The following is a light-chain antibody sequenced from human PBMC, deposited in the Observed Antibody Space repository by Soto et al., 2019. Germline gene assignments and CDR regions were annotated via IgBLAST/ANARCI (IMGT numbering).Light chain of an antibody. V-gene: IGLV1-47*01. CDR2: RNN. J-gene: IGLJ2*01. Sequence: QSVLTQPPSASGTPGQRVTISWSGSSSNIGSNYVYWYQQLPGTAPKLLIYRNNQRPSGVPDRFSGSKSGTSAYLAISGLGSEDEAEYYCAAWDDSLSVVVFGGGTKLTVL. CDR3: AAWDDSLSVVV. CDR1: SSNIGSNY.